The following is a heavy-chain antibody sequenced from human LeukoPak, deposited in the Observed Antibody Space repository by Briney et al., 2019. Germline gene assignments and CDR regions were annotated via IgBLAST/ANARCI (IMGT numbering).Heavy chain of an antibody. D-gene: IGHD2-2*01. Sequence: GGSLRLSCAASGNYCMHWVRQAPGKGLVWVSHINSDGSWTSYADSVKGRFTISKDNAKNTVYLQMNNLRAEDTAVYYCVSFYETYWGRGTLVTVS. CDR1: GNYC. J-gene: IGHJ4*02. CDR2: INSDGSWT. V-gene: IGHV3-74*01. CDR3: VSFYETY.